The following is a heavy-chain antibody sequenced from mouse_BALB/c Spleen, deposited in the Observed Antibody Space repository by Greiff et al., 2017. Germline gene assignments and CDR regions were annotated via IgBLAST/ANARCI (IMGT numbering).Heavy chain of an antibody. J-gene: IGHJ4*01. Sequence: EVKLEESGGGLVQPGGSLKLSCAASGFTFSSYTMSWVRQTPEKRLEWFAYISNGGGSTYYPDTVKGRFTISRDNAKNTLYLQMSSLKSEDTAMYYCARAQGAMDYWGQGTSVTVSS. V-gene: IGHV5-12-2*01. CDR1: GFTFSSYT. CDR3: ARAQGAMDY. CDR2: ISNGGGST.